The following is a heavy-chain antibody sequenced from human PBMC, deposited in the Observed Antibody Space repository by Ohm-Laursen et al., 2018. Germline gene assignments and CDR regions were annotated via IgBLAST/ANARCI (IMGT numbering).Heavy chain of an antibody. V-gene: IGHV3-74*01. J-gene: IGHJ3*01. D-gene: IGHD4-17*01. CDR2: INSDGRVT. CDR1: GFTFTSHW. CDR3: VRDRRLRSYAFDL. Sequence: SLRLSCSASGFTFTSHWMHWVRQAPGKGLVWVSSINSDGRVTNYADSVKGRYTISRDNAYSTLYLQMKSLRVEDTSVYYCVRDRRLRSYAFDLWGLGTRATVSS.